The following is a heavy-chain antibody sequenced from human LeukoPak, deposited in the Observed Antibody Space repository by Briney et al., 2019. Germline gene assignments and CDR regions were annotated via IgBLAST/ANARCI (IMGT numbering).Heavy chain of an antibody. V-gene: IGHV1-46*01. CDR1: GYTFTSYY. Sequence: ASVKVSCKASGYTFTSYYMHWVRQAPGQGLEWMGIINPSGGSTSYAQKFQGRVTMTRDTSISTAYMELSRLRSDDTAVYYCARDRAYGDRGLAFDYWGQGTLVTVSS. J-gene: IGHJ4*02. D-gene: IGHD4-17*01. CDR3: ARDRAYGDRGLAFDY. CDR2: INPSGGST.